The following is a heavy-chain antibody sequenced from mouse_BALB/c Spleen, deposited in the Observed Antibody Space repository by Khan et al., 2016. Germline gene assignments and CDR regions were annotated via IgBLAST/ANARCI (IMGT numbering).Heavy chain of an antibody. CDR2: INYSGST. J-gene: IGHJ3*01. Sequence: EVQLQESGPGLVKPSQSLSLTCTVTGYSITSDYAWNWIRQFPGNKLEWMGYINYSGSTSYNPSLKSRISITRDTSKNKFFLQLNSVTTEDTATYYCARLERAWFAYWGQGTLVTVSA. CDR1: GYSITSDYA. CDR3: ARLERAWFAY. V-gene: IGHV3-2*02.